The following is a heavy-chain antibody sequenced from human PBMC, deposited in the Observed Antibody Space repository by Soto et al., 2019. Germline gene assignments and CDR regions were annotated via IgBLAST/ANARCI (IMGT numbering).Heavy chain of an antibody. J-gene: IGHJ4*02. D-gene: IGHD4-17*01. Sequence: SDTLSLTCTLLGNSIPSSIYYCGWIRQPPGKGLEWIGSIYYSGSTFYNPSLKSRVTISVDTSKNQFSLKLSSVTAADTAVYYCATFYGDYVSYWGQGTLVTVS. V-gene: IGHV4-39*01. CDR2: IYYSGST. CDR3: ATFYGDYVSY. CDR1: GNSIPSSIYY.